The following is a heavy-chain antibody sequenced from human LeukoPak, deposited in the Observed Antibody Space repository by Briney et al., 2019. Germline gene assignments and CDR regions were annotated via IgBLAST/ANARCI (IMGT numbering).Heavy chain of an antibody. Sequence: GGSLRLSCEVSGFTFSNYWMMWVRQAPGKGLEWVASIDEDGSETNYVDSVTGRFTVSRDHAKNSLYLQMNSLRAEDTAVYYCARAGDYYDSKNFDYWGQGTLVTVSS. CDR1: GFTFSNYW. CDR3: ARAGDYYDSKNFDY. CDR2: IDEDGSET. V-gene: IGHV3-7*01. J-gene: IGHJ4*02. D-gene: IGHD3-22*01.